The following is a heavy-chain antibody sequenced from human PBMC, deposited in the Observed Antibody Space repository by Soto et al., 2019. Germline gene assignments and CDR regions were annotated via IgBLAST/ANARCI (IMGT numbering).Heavy chain of an antibody. Sequence: EVQLVESGGGLVQPGGSLRLSCAASGFTFSSYEINWVRQAPGKGLEWISYISSSGSTKYYADSVKGRFTISRANAKNSPYAQMNRLRAEDTALYYCARSPLSGTFKYYFYAMDVWGQGTTVTVSS. CDR2: ISSSGSTK. CDR1: GFTFSSYE. V-gene: IGHV3-48*03. J-gene: IGHJ6*02. D-gene: IGHD1-26*01. CDR3: ARSPLSGTFKYYFYAMDV.